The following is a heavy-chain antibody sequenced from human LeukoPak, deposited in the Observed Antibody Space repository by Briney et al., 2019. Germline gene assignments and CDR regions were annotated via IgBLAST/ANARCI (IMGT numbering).Heavy chain of an antibody. CDR2: ISGSGGST. CDR3: AKAPRIRNYYYYYYMDV. D-gene: IGHD2-15*01. J-gene: IGHJ6*03. V-gene: IGHV3-23*01. CDR1: GFTFSSYG. Sequence: PGGSLRLSCAASGFTFSSYGMSWVRRAPGKGLEWVSAISGSGGSTYYADSVKGRFTISRDNSKNTLYLQMNSLRAEDTAVYYCAKAPRIRNYYYYYYMDVWGKGTTVTISS.